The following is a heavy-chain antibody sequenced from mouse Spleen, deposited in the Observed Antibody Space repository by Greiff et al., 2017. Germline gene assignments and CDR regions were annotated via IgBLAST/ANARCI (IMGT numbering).Heavy chain of an antibody. CDR1: GFSLTSYA. CDR3: ARGTVVATDAMDY. CDR2: IWTGGGT. J-gene: IGHJ4*01. D-gene: IGHD1-1*01. V-gene: IGHV2-9-1*01. Sequence: VQRVESGPGLVAPSQSLSITCTVSGFSLTSYAISWVRQPPGKGLEWLGVIWTGGGTNYNSALKSRLSISKDNSKSQVFLKMNSLQTDDTARYYCARGTVVATDAMDYWGQGTSVTVSS.